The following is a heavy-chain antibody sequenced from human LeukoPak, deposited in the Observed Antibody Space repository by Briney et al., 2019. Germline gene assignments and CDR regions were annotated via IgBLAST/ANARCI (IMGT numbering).Heavy chain of an antibody. Sequence: SVKVSCKASGGTFSSYAISWARQAPGQGLEWMGGIIPIFGTANYAQKFQGRVTITADESTSTAYMELSSLRSEDTAVYYCAREVRYCSSTSCYYYYGMDVWGQGTTVTVSS. V-gene: IGHV1-69*13. CDR1: GGTFSSYA. CDR2: IIPIFGTA. CDR3: AREVRYCSSTSCYYYYGMDV. J-gene: IGHJ6*02. D-gene: IGHD2-2*01.